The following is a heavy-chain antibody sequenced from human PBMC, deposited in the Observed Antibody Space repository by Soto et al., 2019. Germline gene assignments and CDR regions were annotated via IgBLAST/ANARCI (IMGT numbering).Heavy chain of an antibody. Sequence: QVQLVQSGAEVKKPGASVKVSCKASGYNFTSYGISWVRQAPGQGLEWMGWISTYNGNTKYAQKLQGRVTMTTDTSTSTAYIELRSMRSDDKAVFYCAREMVRGVGSDYWGQGTLVTVSS. J-gene: IGHJ4*02. CDR3: AREMVRGVGSDY. CDR1: GYNFTSYG. D-gene: IGHD3-10*01. V-gene: IGHV1-18*01. CDR2: ISTYNGNT.